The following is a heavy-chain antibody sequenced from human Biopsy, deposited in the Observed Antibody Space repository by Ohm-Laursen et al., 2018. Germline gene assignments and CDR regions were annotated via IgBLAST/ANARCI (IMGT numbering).Heavy chain of an antibody. D-gene: IGHD3-10*01. CDR2: FRSGGDYM. V-gene: IGHV3-21*01. J-gene: IGHJ6*02. CDR1: GFTLSYYS. Sequence: GSLRLSCAASGFTLSYYSMNWVRQAPGKGLEWVSSFRSGGDYMFYADSVKGRFTISGDNAKNSLYLHMNSLRAEDTAVYYCARSRGSSGIATIYYYGMDVWGQGTTVTVSS. CDR3: ARSRGSSGIATIYYYGMDV.